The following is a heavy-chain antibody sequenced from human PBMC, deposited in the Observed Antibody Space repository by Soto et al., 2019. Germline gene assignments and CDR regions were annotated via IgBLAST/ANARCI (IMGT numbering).Heavy chain of an antibody. CDR1: GYTFTSYA. Sequence: ASVKVSCKASGYTFTSYAMHWLRQAPGQRLEWMGWINAGNGNTKYSQKFQGRVTITRDTSASTAYMELSSLRSEDTAVYHCARERYSGYESFDYWGQGTLVTVSS. J-gene: IGHJ4*02. CDR2: INAGNGNT. V-gene: IGHV1-3*01. CDR3: ARERYSGYESFDY. D-gene: IGHD5-12*01.